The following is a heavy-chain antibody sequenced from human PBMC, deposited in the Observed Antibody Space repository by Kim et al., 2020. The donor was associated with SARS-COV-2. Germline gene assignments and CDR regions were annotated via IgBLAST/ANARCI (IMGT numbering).Heavy chain of an antibody. Sequence: DGRKKYYVDSGKGRFTISRDNAKNSLYLQMNSLRVEDTAVYYCARRPIFDYWGQGTLVTVSS. CDR3: ARRPIFDY. V-gene: IGHV3-7*03. CDR2: DGRKK. J-gene: IGHJ4*02.